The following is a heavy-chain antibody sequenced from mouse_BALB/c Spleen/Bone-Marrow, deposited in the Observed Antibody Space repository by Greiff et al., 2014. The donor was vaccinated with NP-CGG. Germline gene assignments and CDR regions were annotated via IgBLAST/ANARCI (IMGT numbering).Heavy chain of an antibody. CDR2: INPDSSTI. J-gene: IGHJ4*01. D-gene: IGHD1-1*01. CDR1: GFDFSRYW. V-gene: IGHV4-1*02. CDR3: ARLGYYGMMAY. Sequence: LVESGGSLKLSCAASGFDFSRYWMGWVRQAPGRGLKWIGEINPDSSTINYTPSLKDKFIISRDNAKNALYLQMSKVRSEDTALYYCARLGYYGMMAYWGQGTSVTVSS.